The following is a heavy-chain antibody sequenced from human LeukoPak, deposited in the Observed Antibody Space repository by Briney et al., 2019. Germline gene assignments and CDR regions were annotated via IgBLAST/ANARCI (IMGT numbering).Heavy chain of an antibody. CDR2: IIPIFGTA. Sequence: SVKVSCKASGGTFSSYAISWVRQAPGQGLEWMGGIIPIFGTANYAQKFQGRVTITADESTSTAYMELSSLRSEGTAVYYCAREQGRNIVVVTGGIHYGMDVWGQGTTVTVSS. V-gene: IGHV1-69*13. D-gene: IGHD2-21*02. CDR1: GGTFSSYA. CDR3: AREQGRNIVVVTGGIHYGMDV. J-gene: IGHJ6*02.